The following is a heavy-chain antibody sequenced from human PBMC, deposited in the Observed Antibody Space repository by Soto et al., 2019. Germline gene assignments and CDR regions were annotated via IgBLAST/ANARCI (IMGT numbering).Heavy chain of an antibody. CDR1: GGSFSGYY. CDR2: INHSGST. Sequence: SETLSLTCAVYGGSFSGYYWSWIRQPPGKGLEWIGEINHSGSTNYNPSLKGRVTISVDTSKNQFSLKLSSVTAADTAVYYCARATHLYDYVWGSYRAPFFDYWGQGTLVTVSS. CDR3: ARATHLYDYVWGSYRAPFFDY. D-gene: IGHD3-16*02. J-gene: IGHJ4*02. V-gene: IGHV4-34*01.